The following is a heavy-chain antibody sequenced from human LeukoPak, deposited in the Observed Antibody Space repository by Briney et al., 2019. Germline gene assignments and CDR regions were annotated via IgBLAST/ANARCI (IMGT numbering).Heavy chain of an antibody. CDR3: ASRYVSYYNERTLDS. D-gene: IGHD3-10*01. CDR1: GYTFTGYY. CDR2: INPNSGGT. V-gene: IGHV1-2*02. Sequence: ASVKVTCKASGYTFTGYYMHWMRQAPGQGLDWMGWINPNSGGTNYAQKFQGRVTMTRDTSISTAYMELSRLRSDDTAVYYCASRYVSYYNERTLDSWGQGTLVTVSS. J-gene: IGHJ4*02.